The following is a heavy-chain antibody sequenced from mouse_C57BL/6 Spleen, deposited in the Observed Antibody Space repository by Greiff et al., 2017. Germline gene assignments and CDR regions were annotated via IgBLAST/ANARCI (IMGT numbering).Heavy chain of an antibody. CDR1: GFTFSSYA. V-gene: IGHV5-4*01. Sequence: EVQRVESGGGLVKPGGSLKLSCAASGFTFSSYAMSWVRQTPGKRLEWVGTISDGGSYTYYPDNVKGRFTISRDNAKNNPYLQMSHLKSEDTAMDYCARDKDYYGSGEGYYFDYWGQGTTLTVSS. J-gene: IGHJ2*01. D-gene: IGHD1-1*01. CDR3: ARDKDYYGSGEGYYFDY. CDR2: ISDGGSYT.